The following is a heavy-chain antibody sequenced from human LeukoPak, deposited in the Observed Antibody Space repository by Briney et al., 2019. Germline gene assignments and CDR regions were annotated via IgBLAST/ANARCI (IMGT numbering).Heavy chain of an antibody. J-gene: IGHJ5*02. CDR3: ARDKTIRGGNWFDP. CDR2: TSYDGSNK. D-gene: IGHD3-10*01. CDR1: GFTISYYA. Sequence: GGSLRLSCAASGFTISYYAMHWVRQAPGKGLEWVAVTSYDGSNKYYVDSVKGRFTISRDSSKTTLYLQMNSLRAEDTAIYYCARDKTIRGGNWFDPWGQGTLVTVSS. V-gene: IGHV3-30-3*01.